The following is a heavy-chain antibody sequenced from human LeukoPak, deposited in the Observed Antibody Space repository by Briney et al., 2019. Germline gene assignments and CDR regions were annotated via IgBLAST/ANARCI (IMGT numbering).Heavy chain of an antibody. J-gene: IGHJ4*02. CDR2: ISYDGSNK. CDR1: GFSISSYG. V-gene: IGHV3-30*18. CDR3: AKSYGSGSYRIDY. Sequence: GGSLRLSCAAYGFSISSYGMHWVRQAPGKGLEWVAVISYDGSNKYYGDSVKGRFTISRDNSKNTLYLQMNSLRGEDTAVYYCAKSYGSGSYRIDYWGQGTLVTVSS. D-gene: IGHD3-10*01.